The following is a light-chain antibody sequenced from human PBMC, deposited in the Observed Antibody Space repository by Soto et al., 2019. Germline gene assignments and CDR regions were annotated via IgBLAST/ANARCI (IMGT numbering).Light chain of an antibody. J-gene: IGKJ1*01. CDR2: GAS. V-gene: IGKV3-20*01. CDR1: QSVTSTF. Sequence: EVVLTQSPGSLSLSPGERATLSCRASQSVTSTFLAWYQQRPGQAPRLLIYGASRRATDIPDRFSGSGSGTDFTLTINRLEPEDFAVYYCQQYGSSPWTFGQGTKV. CDR3: QQYGSSPWT.